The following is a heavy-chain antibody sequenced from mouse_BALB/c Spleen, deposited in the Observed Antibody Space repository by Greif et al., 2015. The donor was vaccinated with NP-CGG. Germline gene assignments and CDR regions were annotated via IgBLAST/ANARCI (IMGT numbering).Heavy chain of an antibody. CDR2: IWSGGST. CDR3: ARNLRGDYDEKSYWYFDV. CDR1: GFSLTSYG. Sequence: QVQLQQSGPGLVQPSQSLSITCTVSGFSLTSYGVHWVRQSPGKGLEWLGVIWSGGSTDYNAAFISRLSISKDNSKSXVFFKMNSLQANDTAIYYCARNLRGDYDEKSYWYFDVWGAGTTVTVSS. V-gene: IGHV2-2*02. D-gene: IGHD2-4*01. J-gene: IGHJ1*01.